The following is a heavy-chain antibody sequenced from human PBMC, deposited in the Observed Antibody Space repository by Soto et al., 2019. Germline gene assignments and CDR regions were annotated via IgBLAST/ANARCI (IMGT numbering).Heavy chain of an antibody. V-gene: IGHV1-69*02. D-gene: IGHD5-18*01. CDR1: GGTFSSYT. J-gene: IGHJ4*02. Sequence: QVQLVQSGAEVKKPGSSVKVSCKASGGTFSSYTISWVRQVPGQGLEWMGRIIPILGIANYAQKFQGRVTITADKSPSTAYMELSSLRSEDTAVYYCARVLGSYGNGYFDYWGQGTLVTVSS. CDR2: IIPILGIA. CDR3: ARVLGSYGNGYFDY.